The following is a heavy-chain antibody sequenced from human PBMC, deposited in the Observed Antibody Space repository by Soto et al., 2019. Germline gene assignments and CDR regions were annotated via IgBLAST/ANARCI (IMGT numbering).Heavy chain of an antibody. V-gene: IGHV4-59*08. CDR3: ERHLLRATSLFAWFFSPYYMDV. CDR2: IYYSGST. D-gene: IGHD3-10*01. CDR1: GGSISSYY. J-gene: IGHJ6*03. Sequence: SETLSLTCTVSGGSISSYYWSWIRQPPGKGLEWIGYIYYSGSTNYNPSLKSRVTISVDTSKNQFSLKLSSVTAAATAVYYCERHLLRATSLFAWFFSPYYMDVWGKGNTVNVS.